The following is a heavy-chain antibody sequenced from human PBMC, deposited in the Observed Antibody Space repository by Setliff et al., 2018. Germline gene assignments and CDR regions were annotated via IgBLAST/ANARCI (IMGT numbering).Heavy chain of an antibody. V-gene: IGHV1-18*01. CDR2: ISGYNGFI. Sequence: ASVKVSCKASGYSLNTYGISWVRQAPGQGLEWMGWISGYNGFIIYAQKFQGRVTMTTDTSTNTAYMELRSLTSDDTAVYYCAREVLSTVVAWDYWGQGTLVTVSS. J-gene: IGHJ4*02. CDR3: AREVLSTVVAWDY. CDR1: GYSLNTYG. D-gene: IGHD4-17*01.